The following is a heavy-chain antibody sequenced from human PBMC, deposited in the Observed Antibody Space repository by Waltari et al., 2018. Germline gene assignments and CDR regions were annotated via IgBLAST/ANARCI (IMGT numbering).Heavy chain of an antibody. CDR2: ISGTCAVT. J-gene: IGHJ2*01. CDR1: GLPSSRYD. D-gene: IGHD2-2*02. Sequence: EVQLVESGGDLVQQGGALNLSCAGPGLPSSRYDMPRVRQAPGKGLEWVSSISGTCAVTFYADSVKGLFTISRDNSKNTLFLEMNSLRAEDTAIYYCSKDLKYTSLGHWYFALWGRGTLVTVSS. CDR3: SKDLKYTSLGHWYFAL. V-gene: IGHV3-23*04.